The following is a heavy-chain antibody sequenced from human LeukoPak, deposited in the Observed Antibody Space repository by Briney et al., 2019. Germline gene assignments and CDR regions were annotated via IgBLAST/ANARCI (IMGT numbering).Heavy chain of an antibody. D-gene: IGHD6-13*01. CDR2: IIPIFGTA. CDR1: GGTFSSYA. J-gene: IGHJ4*02. V-gene: IGHV1-69*13. Sequence: ASVKVSCKASGGTFSSYAISWVRQAPGRGLEWMGGIIPIFGTANYAQKFQGRVTITADESTSTAYMELSSLRSEDTAVYYCARLGIAAAADDYWGQGTLVTVSS. CDR3: ARLGIAAAADDY.